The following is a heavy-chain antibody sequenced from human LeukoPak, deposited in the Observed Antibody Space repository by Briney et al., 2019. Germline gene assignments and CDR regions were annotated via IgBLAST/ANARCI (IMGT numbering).Heavy chain of an antibody. D-gene: IGHD3-10*01. CDR2: IYHSGST. V-gene: IGHV4-34*01. CDR3: ARHVRPMARGDRFDY. Sequence: SETLSLTCAVYGGSFSGYYWTWIRQPPGKGLEWIGSIYHSGSTYYNPSLKSRVTISVDTSKNQFSLKLSSVTAADTAVYYCARHVRPMARGDRFDYWGQGTLVTVSS. J-gene: IGHJ4*02. CDR1: GGSFSGYY.